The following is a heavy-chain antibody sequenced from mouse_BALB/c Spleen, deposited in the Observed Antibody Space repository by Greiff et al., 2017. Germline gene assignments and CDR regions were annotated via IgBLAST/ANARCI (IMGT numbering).Heavy chain of an antibody. CDR3: ARTAYGNYYAMDY. CDR1: GYAFTNYL. Sequence: QVHVKQSGAELVRPGTSVKVSCKASGYAFTNYLIEWVKQRPGQGLEWIGVINPGSGGTNYNEKFKGKATLTADKSSSTAYIQLSSLTSDDSAVYFCARTAYGNYYAMDYWGQGTSVTVSS. V-gene: IGHV1-54*01. J-gene: IGHJ4*01. CDR2: INPGSGGT. D-gene: IGHD2-1*01.